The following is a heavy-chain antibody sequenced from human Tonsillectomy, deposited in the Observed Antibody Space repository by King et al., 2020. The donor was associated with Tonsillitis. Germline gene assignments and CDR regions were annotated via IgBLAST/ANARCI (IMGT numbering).Heavy chain of an antibody. V-gene: IGHV3-13*01. CDR3: ARGPSSWWSGVY. D-gene: IGHD3-3*01. CDR1: GFTFSDYD. CDR2: IDSAGET. J-gene: IGHJ4*02. Sequence: AQLVESGGGLVQPGGSLRLSCAASGFTFSDYDMHWVRQRSGTGLEWVAVIDSAGETHYSGSVKGRFTVSRENVKNSLFLQMDSLTAGDTAVYYCARGPSSWWSGVYWGQGILVTVSS.